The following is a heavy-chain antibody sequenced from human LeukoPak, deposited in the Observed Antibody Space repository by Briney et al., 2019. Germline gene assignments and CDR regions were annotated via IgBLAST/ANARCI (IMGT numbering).Heavy chain of an antibody. CDR2: INSDGSST. V-gene: IGHV3-74*01. CDR3: TRVFVGDEYSSSGY. J-gene: IGHJ4*02. Sequence: GGSLRLSCAASGFTFSRYYMHWVRQAPGKGLVWVSRINSDGSSTTYADSVKGRFTISRDNAKNTLYLQMDSLKVEDTAVYYCTRVFVGDEYSSSGYWGQGTLVTVSS. D-gene: IGHD6-13*01. CDR1: GFTFSRYY.